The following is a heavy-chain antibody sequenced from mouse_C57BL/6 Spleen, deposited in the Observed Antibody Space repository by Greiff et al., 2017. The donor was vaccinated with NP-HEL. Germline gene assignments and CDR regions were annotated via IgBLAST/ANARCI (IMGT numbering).Heavy chain of an antibody. CDR2: IYPGDGDT. Sequence: QVQLQQSGAELVKPGASVKISCKASGYAFSSYWMNWVKQRPGKGLEWIGQIYPGDGDTNYNGKFKGKATLTADKSSSTAYMQLSSLTSEDSAVYFCGISGYDYEGKNYAMDYWGQGTSVTVSS. D-gene: IGHD2-4*01. J-gene: IGHJ4*01. CDR3: GISGYDYEGKNYAMDY. V-gene: IGHV1-80*01. CDR1: GYAFSSYW.